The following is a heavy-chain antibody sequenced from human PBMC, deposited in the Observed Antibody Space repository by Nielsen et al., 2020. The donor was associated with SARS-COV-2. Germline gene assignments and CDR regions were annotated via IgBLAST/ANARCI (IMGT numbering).Heavy chain of an antibody. CDR3: ARTGPEVYGDYYFDY. CDR1: GGSISSGGYY. J-gene: IGHJ4*02. Sequence: SETLSLTRTVSGGSISSGGYYWSWIRQHPGKGLEWIGYIYYSGSTYYNPSLKSRVTISVDTSKNQFSLKLSSVTAADTAVYYCARTGPEVYGDYYFDYWGQGTLVTVSS. D-gene: IGHD4-17*01. V-gene: IGHV4-31*03. CDR2: IYYSGST.